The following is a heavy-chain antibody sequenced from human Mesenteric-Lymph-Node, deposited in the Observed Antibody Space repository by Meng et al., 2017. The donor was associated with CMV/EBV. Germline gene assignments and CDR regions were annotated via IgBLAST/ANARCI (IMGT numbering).Heavy chain of an antibody. CDR2: LLYDGRTE. CDR1: GFSFNSYG. J-gene: IGHJ6*02. V-gene: IGHV3-30*19. CDR3: ARVGSSARDYYYFYGMDV. Sequence: GGSLRLSCAASGFSFNSYGMHWVRQAPGKGLEWVATLLYDGRTEYFADSVKGRFTISRDNSKKTLYLQMSSLRGEDTAVYYCARVGSSARDYYYFYGMDVWGQGTTVTVSS. D-gene: IGHD6-19*01.